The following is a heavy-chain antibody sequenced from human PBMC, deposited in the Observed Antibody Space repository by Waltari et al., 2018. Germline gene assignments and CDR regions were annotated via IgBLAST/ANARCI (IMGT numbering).Heavy chain of an antibody. CDR3: ARGNEQWLITIDY. CDR2: INACNGNT. J-gene: IGHJ4*02. CDR1: GYTFTSYA. Sequence: QVQLVQSGEEVKKPGASVKVSCKASGYTFTSYAMHWVRQAPGQRLEWMGWINACNGNTKYSQKFQGRVTITRDTSASTAYMELSSLRSEYTAVYYCARGNEQWLITIDYWGQGTLVTVSS. D-gene: IGHD6-19*01. V-gene: IGHV1-3*01.